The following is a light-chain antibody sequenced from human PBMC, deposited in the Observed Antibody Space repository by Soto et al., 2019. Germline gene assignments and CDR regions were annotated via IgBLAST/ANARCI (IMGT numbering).Light chain of an antibody. V-gene: IGKV3-20*01. Sequence: EIVLTQSPGTLSLSPGERATLFCRASQSISSSYLAWYQQKPGQAPRLLIYGASTRAIGTPDRFSGSGSGTAFTGTAFTLTISGLVPEDFAVYNCQQYENTLWIFGQGTKVEI. CDR3: QQYENTLWI. J-gene: IGKJ1*01. CDR1: QSISSSY. CDR2: GAS.